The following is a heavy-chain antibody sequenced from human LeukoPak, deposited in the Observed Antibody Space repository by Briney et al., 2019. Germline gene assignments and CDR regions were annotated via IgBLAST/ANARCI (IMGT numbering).Heavy chain of an antibody. CDR2: IYYSGST. J-gene: IGHJ5*02. V-gene: IGHV4-30-4*01. D-gene: IGHD6-13*01. Sequence: SETLSLTCTVSGGSISRRDYYWSWIRQPPGKGLEWIAYIYYSGSTNYNPSLKSRVTISVDTSKNQFSLKLSSVTAADTAVYYCARNEGQQLSRSWCDPWGQGTLVTVSS. CDR3: ARNEGQQLSRSWCDP. CDR1: GGSISRRDYY.